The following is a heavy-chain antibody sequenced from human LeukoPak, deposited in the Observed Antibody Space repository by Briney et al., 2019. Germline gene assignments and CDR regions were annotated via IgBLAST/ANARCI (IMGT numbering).Heavy chain of an antibody. D-gene: IGHD3-3*01. J-gene: IGHJ4*02. CDR2: ISAYNGNT. CDR3: ARDLFFGVVIPGSYYFDY. CDR1: GYTFTSYG. Sequence: ASVKVSCKASGYTFTSYGISWVRQAPGQGLEWMGWISAYNGNTNYAQKLQGRVTMTTDTSTSTAYMELRSLRSDDTAVYYCARDLFFGVVIPGSYYFDYWGQGTLVTVSS. V-gene: IGHV1-18*01.